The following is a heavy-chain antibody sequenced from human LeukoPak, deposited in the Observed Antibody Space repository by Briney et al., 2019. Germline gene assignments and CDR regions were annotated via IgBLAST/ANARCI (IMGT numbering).Heavy chain of an antibody. D-gene: IGHD5-12*01. CDR2: INPNSGGT. CDR1: GYTFTGYY. J-gene: IGHJ5*02. Sequence: ASVKVSCKASGYTFTGYYMHWVRPAPGQGLEWMGWINPNSGGTNYAQKFQGRVTMTRDTSISTAYMELSRLRSDDTAVYYCARERIVATNWFDPWGQGTLVTVSS. V-gene: IGHV1-2*02. CDR3: ARERIVATNWFDP.